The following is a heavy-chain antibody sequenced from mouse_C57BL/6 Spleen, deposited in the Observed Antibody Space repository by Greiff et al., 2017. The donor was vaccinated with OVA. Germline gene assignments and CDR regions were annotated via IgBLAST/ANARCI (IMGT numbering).Heavy chain of an antibody. Sequence: FQLQQSGPELVKPGASVKISCKASGYSFTGYYMNWVKQSPEKSLEWIGEINPSTGGTTYNQKFKAKATLTVDKSSSTAYMQLKSLTSEDSAVYYCARGDLAYDGSRCAYWGQGTLVTVSA. CDR2: INPSTGGT. J-gene: IGHJ3*01. CDR3: ARGDLAYDGSRCAY. D-gene: IGHD2-3*01. CDR1: GYSFTGYY. V-gene: IGHV1-42*01.